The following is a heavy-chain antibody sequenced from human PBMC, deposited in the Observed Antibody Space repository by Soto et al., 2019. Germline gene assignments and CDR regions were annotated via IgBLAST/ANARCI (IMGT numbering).Heavy chain of an antibody. V-gene: IGHV1-69*01. D-gene: IGHD2-2*01. J-gene: IGHJ4*02. CDR1: GDTFSSYA. CDR3: ARGVVPAANEEYYFDY. CDR2: IIPIFGTA. Sequence: QVQLVQSGAEVKKPGSSVKVSCKASGDTFSSYAISWVQQAPGQGLEWMGGIIPIFGTANYAQKFQGRVKITADESTSTAYMDLSSLRSEDTAVYYCARGVVPAANEEYYFDYWGQGTLVTVSS.